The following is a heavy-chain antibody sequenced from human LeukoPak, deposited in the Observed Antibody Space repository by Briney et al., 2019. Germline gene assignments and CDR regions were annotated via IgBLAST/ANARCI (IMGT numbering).Heavy chain of an antibody. J-gene: IGHJ3*02. D-gene: IGHD6-13*01. Sequence: TPSETLSLTCAVYGGSFSGYYWSWIRQPPGKGLEWIGEINHSGSTNYNPSLKSRVTISVDTSENQFSLKLSSVTAADTAVYYCARANQQLDAFDIWGQGTMVTVSS. CDR2: INHSGST. CDR3: ARANQQLDAFDI. V-gene: IGHV4-34*01. CDR1: GGSFSGYY.